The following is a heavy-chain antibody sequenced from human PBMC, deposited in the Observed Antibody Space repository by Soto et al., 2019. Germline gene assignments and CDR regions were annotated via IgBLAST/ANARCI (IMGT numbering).Heavy chain of an antibody. CDR3: ARDRDDYANPDAFDI. V-gene: IGHV3-23*01. CDR2: ISGSGMRT. D-gene: IGHD4-17*01. CDR1: GFTFTNYA. J-gene: IGHJ3*02. Sequence: GGSLRLSCAASGFTFTNYAMNWVRQAPGKGLEWVSSISGSGMRTYYADSVKGRFTISRDNSRSTLYLQMNSLRAEDTAILYCARDRDDYANPDAFDIWGQGTMVTVSS.